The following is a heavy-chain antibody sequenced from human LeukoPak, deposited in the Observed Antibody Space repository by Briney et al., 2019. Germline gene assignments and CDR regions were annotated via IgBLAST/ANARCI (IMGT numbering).Heavy chain of an antibody. Sequence: PGASLRLSCAASGFTFSNYAMHWVRQAPGKGLEWVAVISYNGSSKYYADSVKGRFTISRDNSKNTVYLQMNSLRAEDSAVYYCASGYCTNDVCYTGGFDYWDQGTLVTVSS. V-gene: IGHV3-30-3*01. CDR3: ASGYCTNDVCYTGGFDY. J-gene: IGHJ4*02. CDR2: ISYNGSSK. D-gene: IGHD2-8*01. CDR1: GFTFSNYA.